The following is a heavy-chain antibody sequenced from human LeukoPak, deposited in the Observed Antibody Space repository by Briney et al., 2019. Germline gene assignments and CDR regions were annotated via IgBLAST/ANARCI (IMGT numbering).Heavy chain of an antibody. V-gene: IGHV1-24*01. J-gene: IGHJ6*03. D-gene: IGHD3-22*01. CDR2: FDPEDGET. Sequence: ASVKVSCKVSGYTLTELSMHWVRQAPGKGLERMGGFDPEDGETIYAQKFQGRVTMTEDTSTDTAYMELSSLRSEDTAVYYCATVRYYYDSSGYYYYYMDVWGKGTTVTVSS. CDR3: ATVRYYYDSSGYYYYYMDV. CDR1: GYTLTELS.